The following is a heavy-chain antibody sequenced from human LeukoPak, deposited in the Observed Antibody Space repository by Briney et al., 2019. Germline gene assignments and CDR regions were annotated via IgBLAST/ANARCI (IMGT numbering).Heavy chain of an antibody. V-gene: IGHV3-23*01. Sequence: GGSLRLSCAASGFTFSSYAMSWVRQAPGKGLECVSALSGGGGNTNYADSVKGRFTISRDNSKHTLYLQMNSLRAEDTAVYYCAKDRTGIVGATAFDYWGQGTLVTVSS. CDR1: GFTFSSYA. CDR2: LSGGGGNT. D-gene: IGHD1-26*01. CDR3: AKDRTGIVGATAFDY. J-gene: IGHJ4*02.